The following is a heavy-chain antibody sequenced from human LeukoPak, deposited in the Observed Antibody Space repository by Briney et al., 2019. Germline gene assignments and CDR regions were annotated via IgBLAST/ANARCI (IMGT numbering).Heavy chain of an antibody. CDR3: TRPRYCSGGSCYSDS. D-gene: IGHD2-15*01. CDR1: RFTFSSYS. J-gene: IGHJ4*02. V-gene: IGHV3-48*01. CDR2: ISSSSSTI. Sequence: GGSLRLSCAASRFTFSSYSMNWVRQAPGKGLEWVSYISSSSSTIYYADSVKGRFTISRDNAKNSLYLQMNSLRAEDTAVYYCTRPRYCSGGSCYSDSWGQGTLVTVSS.